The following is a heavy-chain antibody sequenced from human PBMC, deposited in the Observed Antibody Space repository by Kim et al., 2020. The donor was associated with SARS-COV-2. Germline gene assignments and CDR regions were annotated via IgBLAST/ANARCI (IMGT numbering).Heavy chain of an antibody. V-gene: IGHV5-51*01. D-gene: IGHD5-18*01. J-gene: IGHJ4*02. CDR3: ARLIQLWSSHFDY. CDR2: IYPGDSDT. CDR1: GYSFTSYW. Sequence: GESLKISCKGSGYSFTSYWIGWVRQMPGKGLEWMGIIYPGDSDTRYSPSFQVQVTISADKSISTAYLKWSSLKASDTAMYYCARLIQLWSSHFDYWGQGTLVTVSS.